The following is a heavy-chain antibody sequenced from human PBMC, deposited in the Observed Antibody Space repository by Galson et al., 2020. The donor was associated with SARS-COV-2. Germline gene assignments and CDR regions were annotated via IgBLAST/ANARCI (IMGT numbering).Heavy chain of an antibody. CDR3: AREDYHSTGYFDY. CDR1: GFAVSGTY. CDR2: LYTAGAT. J-gene: IGHJ4*02. D-gene: IGHD6-19*01. V-gene: IGHV3-66*01. Sequence: GGSLRLSCAASGFAVSGTYMNWVRQAPGKGLEWISVLYTAGATYYTDSVKGRFTISRDNSRNTLFLQMNSLRAEDTAIYYCAREDYHSTGYFDYWGLGTLVTVSS.